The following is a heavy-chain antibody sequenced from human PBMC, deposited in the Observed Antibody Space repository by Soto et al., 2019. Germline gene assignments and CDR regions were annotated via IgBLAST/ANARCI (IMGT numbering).Heavy chain of an antibody. D-gene: IGHD3-3*01. CDR2: ISYDGSNK. V-gene: IGHV3-30-3*01. J-gene: IGHJ4*02. CDR1: VFTFSSYA. Sequence: SLRLSCAASVFTFSSYAMHWVRQAPGKGLEWVAVISYDGSNKYYADSVKGRFTISRDNSKNTLYLQMNSLRAEDTAVYYCAYTLFLEWLFTFDYWGQGTLVTVSS. CDR3: AYTLFLEWLFTFDY.